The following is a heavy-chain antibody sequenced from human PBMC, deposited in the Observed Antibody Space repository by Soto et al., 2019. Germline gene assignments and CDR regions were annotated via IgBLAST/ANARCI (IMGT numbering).Heavy chain of an antibody. D-gene: IGHD3-16*01. CDR2: IFSSGTT. CDR3: ARVPSPFDFYYAMDV. V-gene: IGHV4-30-4*01. CDR1: GDSIGSGNKY. Sequence: QVQLRESGPGLVMPSQTLSLTCTVSGDSIGSGNKYWSWIRQAPGKGLGWIGYIFSSGTTYYNPSLKSRLTMSLDTSQNQFFLKLNSVTAADTAVYFCARVPSPFDFYYAMDVWGQGTTVTVSS. J-gene: IGHJ6*02.